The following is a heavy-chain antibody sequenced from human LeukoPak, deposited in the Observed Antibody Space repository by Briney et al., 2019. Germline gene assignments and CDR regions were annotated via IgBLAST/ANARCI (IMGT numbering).Heavy chain of an antibody. Sequence: GASVTVSCKASGYTFTDYYMHWVRQAPGQGLEWMGIINPSGGSTSYAQKFQGRVTMTRDTSTSTVYMELSSLRSGDTAVYYCAMGRVKGELDYWGQGTLVTVSS. D-gene: IGHD1-26*01. J-gene: IGHJ4*02. CDR1: GYTFTDYY. V-gene: IGHV1-46*01. CDR2: INPSGGST. CDR3: AMGRVKGELDY.